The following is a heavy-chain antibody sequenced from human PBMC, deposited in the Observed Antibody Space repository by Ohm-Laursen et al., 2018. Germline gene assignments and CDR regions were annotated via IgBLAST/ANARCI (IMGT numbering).Heavy chain of an antibody. D-gene: IGHD5-12*01. CDR1: GGSISSYY. J-gene: IGHJ4*02. Sequence: SDTLSLTWTVSGGSISSYYWSWIRQPPGKGLEWIAYIFYTGSTSYNPSLKSRVTISLDTSKNQFSLRLSSVTSADSAVYYCAGGWLRSDYWGQGTLVTVSS. CDR3: AGGWLRSDY. CDR2: IFYTGST. V-gene: IGHV4-59*07.